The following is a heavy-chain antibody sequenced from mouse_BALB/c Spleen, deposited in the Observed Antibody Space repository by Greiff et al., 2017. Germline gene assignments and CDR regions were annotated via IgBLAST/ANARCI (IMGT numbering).Heavy chain of an antibody. CDR1: GFNIKDYY. CDR2: IDPENGNT. V-gene: IGHV14-1*02. D-gene: IGHD4-1*01. CDR3: ARGPNCDGFAY. J-gene: IGHJ3*01. Sequence: EVQLQQSGAELVRPGASVKLSCKASGFNIKDYYMHWVKQRPEQGLEWIGWIDPENGNTIYDPKFQGKASITADTSSNTAYLQLSSLTSEDTAVYYCARGPNCDGFAYWGQGTLVTVSA.